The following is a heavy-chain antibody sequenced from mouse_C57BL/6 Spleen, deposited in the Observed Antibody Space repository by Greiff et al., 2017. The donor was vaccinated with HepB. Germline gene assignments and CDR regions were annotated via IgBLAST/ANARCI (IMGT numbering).Heavy chain of an antibody. J-gene: IGHJ1*03. D-gene: IGHD1-1*01. V-gene: IGHV1-53*01. CDR3: ARAGYYYGSSSFYWYFDV. CDR1: GYTFTSYW. Sequence: QVQLQQPGTELVKPGASVKLSCKASGYTFTSYWMHWVKQRPGQGLEWIGNINPSNGGTNYNEKFKSKATLTVDKSSSTAYMQLSSLTSEDSAVYYCARAGYYYGSSSFYWYFDVWGTGTTGTVSS. CDR2: INPSNGGT.